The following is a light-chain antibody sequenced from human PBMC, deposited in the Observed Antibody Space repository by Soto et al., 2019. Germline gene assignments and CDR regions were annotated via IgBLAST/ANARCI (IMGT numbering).Light chain of an antibody. CDR3: SSYAGSNNWV. Sequence: QSALTQPPSASGSPGQSVTISCTGTSSDVGGYNYVSWHQQHPGKAPKLMIYEVSKRPSGVPDRCSGSKSGNTASLTVSGLQAEDEADYYCSSYAGSNNWVFGGGTKLTVL. CDR1: SSDVGGYNY. CDR2: EVS. V-gene: IGLV2-8*01. J-gene: IGLJ3*02.